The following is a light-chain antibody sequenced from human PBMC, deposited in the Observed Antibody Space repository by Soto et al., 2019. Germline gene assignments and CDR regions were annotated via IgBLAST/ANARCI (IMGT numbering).Light chain of an antibody. J-gene: IGKJ2*01. V-gene: IGKV1-39*01. Sequence: DIQMTQSPSSLSASVGDRVTITCRASQSISSYLNWSQQKPGKAPKLLIYAASSLQSGVPSRFSGRGSVTEFTLTISSLQPEDFAIYYCQQSYSTPHTFGQGTKLEIK. CDR3: QQSYSTPHT. CDR1: QSISSY. CDR2: AAS.